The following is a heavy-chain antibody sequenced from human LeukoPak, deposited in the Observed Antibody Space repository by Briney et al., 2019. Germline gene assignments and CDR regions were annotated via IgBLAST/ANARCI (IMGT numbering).Heavy chain of an antibody. J-gene: IGHJ4*02. CDR3: ARTRYDSSGYYPDY. CDR2: IRFDGSEK. V-gene: IGHV3-30*02. D-gene: IGHD3-22*01. CDR1: GFSFSSYG. Sequence: GGSLRLSCVASGFSFSSYGMHWVRRAPGKGLEWMTFIRFDGSEKYYADSVKGRFTISRDYSKNTLFLQMNSLRAEDTAVYYCARTRYDSSGYYPDYWGQGTLVTVSS.